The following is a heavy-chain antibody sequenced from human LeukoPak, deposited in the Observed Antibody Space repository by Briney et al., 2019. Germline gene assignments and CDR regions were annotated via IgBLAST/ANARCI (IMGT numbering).Heavy chain of an antibody. Sequence: ASVKVSCKASGGTFSSYAISWVRQAPGQGLEWMGGIIPIFGTANYAQKFQGRVTVTTDESTSTAYMELSSLRSEDTAVYYCASLRSWLRENWFDPWGQGTLVTVSS. CDR1: GGTFSSYA. J-gene: IGHJ5*02. CDR3: ASLRSWLRENWFDP. D-gene: IGHD6-13*01. V-gene: IGHV1-69*05. CDR2: IIPIFGTA.